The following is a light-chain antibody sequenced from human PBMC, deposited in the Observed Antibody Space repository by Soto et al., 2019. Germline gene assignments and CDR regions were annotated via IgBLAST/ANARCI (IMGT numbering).Light chain of an antibody. Sequence: QSVLPQPHSVSGAPGQRVTISCTGSISNIGRGYDVHWYQQLPGSAPRLLLSGDSNRPSGVPDRFSGSRSGTSASLAITGLQAEDEGDYYCQTFDSSLTISWVFGGGTKLTVL. V-gene: IGLV1-40*01. CDR2: GDS. CDR1: ISNIGRGYD. CDR3: QTFDSSLTISWV. J-gene: IGLJ3*02.